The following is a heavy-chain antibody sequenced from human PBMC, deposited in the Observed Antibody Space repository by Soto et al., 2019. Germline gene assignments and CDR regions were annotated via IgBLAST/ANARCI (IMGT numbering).Heavy chain of an antibody. V-gene: IGHV3-23*01. D-gene: IGHD6-19*01. CDR2: ISGSGGST. CDR1: GFTFSSYA. CDR3: AKVRTPRWLVLGEYFQH. Sequence: EVQLLESGGGLVQPGGSLRLSCAASGFTFSSYAMSWVRQAPGKGLEWVSAISGSGGSTYYADSVKGRFTISRDNPKNTQYLQMNSLRAEDTAVYYWAKVRTPRWLVLGEYFQHWGQGTLVTVSS. J-gene: IGHJ1*01.